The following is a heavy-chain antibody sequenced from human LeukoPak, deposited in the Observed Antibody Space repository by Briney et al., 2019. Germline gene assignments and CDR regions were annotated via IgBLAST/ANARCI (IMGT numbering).Heavy chain of an antibody. V-gene: IGHV1-8*01. CDR3: ARQDARVRGVIMGIYYYYYMDV. D-gene: IGHD3-10*01. J-gene: IGHJ6*03. CDR1: GYTLTSYD. CDR2: MNPNSGNT. Sequence: ASVKVSCKASGYTLTSYDINWVRQATGQGLEWMGLMNPNSGNTGYAQKFQGRVTMTRNTSISTAYMELSSLRSEDTAVYYCARQDARVRGVIMGIYYYYYMDVWGKGTTVTISS.